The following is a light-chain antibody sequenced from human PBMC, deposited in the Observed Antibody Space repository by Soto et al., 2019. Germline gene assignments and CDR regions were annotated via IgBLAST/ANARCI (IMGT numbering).Light chain of an antibody. CDR2: AAS. CDR3: LQHNSNPWR. Sequence: DIQMTQSPSAMSASVGDRVTITCRASQGISNYLAWFQQKPGKVPNRLIYAASSLQSGVPSRFSGSGSGREFTLTISSLGAEDFTTYYCLQHNSNPWRFXQGTKVDIK. CDR1: QGISNY. J-gene: IGKJ1*01. V-gene: IGKV1-17*03.